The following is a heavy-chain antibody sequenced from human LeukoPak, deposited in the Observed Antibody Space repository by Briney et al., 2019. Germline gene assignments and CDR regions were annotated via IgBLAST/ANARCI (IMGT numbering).Heavy chain of an antibody. V-gene: IGHV1-18*01. Sequence: ASVTVSCKASGYTFTHHGIAWIRQAPGQGLEWLGWISCYNGDTIYAQKFQGRVTLATEKSTSTVYMELRSLTSDDTAVYYCARDPSNTSGWYQYFDVWGRGTLVSVSS. CDR2: ISCYNGDT. J-gene: IGHJ2*01. CDR3: ARDPSNTSGWYQYFDV. CDR1: GYTFTHHG. D-gene: IGHD6-19*01.